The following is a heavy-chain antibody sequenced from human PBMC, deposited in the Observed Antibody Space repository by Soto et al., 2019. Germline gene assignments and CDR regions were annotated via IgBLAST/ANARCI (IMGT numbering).Heavy chain of an antibody. CDR3: ARDGLYGDYGHY. CDR2: IKPGGGST. V-gene: IGHV1-46*01. J-gene: IGHJ4*02. Sequence: QVELVQSGAEVKKPGASVKVFCKESGYTFTSYYMHWVRPGPGQRLDWMGIIKPGGGSTSYAQKFQGRVTMTRYTTRSTGYMELSSLRSEDKAVYYCARDGLYGDYGHYWGQGALVTVSS. CDR1: GYTFTSYY. D-gene: IGHD4-17*01.